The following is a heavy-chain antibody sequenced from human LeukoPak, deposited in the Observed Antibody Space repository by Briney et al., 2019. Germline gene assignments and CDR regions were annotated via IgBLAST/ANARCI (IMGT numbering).Heavy chain of an antibody. CDR2: INHSGST. Sequence: SETLSLTGTGSGGSISSYYWGWIRQRPGKEREWIGEINHSGSTNDNPPLKSRVTISVATSKMKFSLKLISVTAADTAVYYCASRTGLRYFDWLDYWGQGTLVTVSS. CDR3: ASRTGLRYFDWLDY. V-gene: IGHV4-34*01. CDR1: GGSISSYY. D-gene: IGHD3-9*01. J-gene: IGHJ4*02.